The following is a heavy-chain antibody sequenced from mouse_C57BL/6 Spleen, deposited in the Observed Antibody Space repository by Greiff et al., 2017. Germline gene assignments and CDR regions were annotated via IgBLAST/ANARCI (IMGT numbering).Heavy chain of an antibody. CDR2: IDPSDSYT. V-gene: IGHV1-50*01. CDR1: GYTFTSYW. CDR3: ASSGLLDY. Sequence: QVQLQQPGAELVKPGASVKLSCKASGYTFTSYWMQWVKQRPGQGLEWIGEIDPSDSYTNYNQKFKGKATLTVETSSSTAYMQLSSLTSEDSAVYYCASSGLLDYWGQGTTLTVSS. J-gene: IGHJ2*01. D-gene: IGHD3-2*02.